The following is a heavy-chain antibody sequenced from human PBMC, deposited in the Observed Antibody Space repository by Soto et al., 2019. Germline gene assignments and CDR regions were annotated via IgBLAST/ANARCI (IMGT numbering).Heavy chain of an antibody. V-gene: IGHV4-30-2*02. D-gene: IGHD2-15*01. CDR1: GYSLSRDVYS. CDR2: IYDSGST. J-gene: IGHJ5*02. CDR3: ATNPSGGSWRNWFDP. Sequence: PSDTQSLPCSVSGYSLSRDVYSWTWILPPPGKALEWIGNIYDSGSTSYNPSLKSRVTISIDTSKNQFSLKLNSVTAADTAVYYCATNPSGGSWRNWFDPWGQGTLVTVSS.